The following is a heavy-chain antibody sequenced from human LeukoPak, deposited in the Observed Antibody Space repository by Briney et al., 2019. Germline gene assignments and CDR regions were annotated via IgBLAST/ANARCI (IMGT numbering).Heavy chain of an antibody. V-gene: IGHV4-34*01. CDR1: GGSFSGYY. D-gene: IGHD2-2*01. CDR3: ARGRSTSHEIPLDY. CDR2: INHSGST. J-gene: IGHJ4*02. Sequence: SETLSLTCAVYGGSFSGYYWSWIRQPPGKGLEWIGEINHSGSTNYNPSLKSRVTISVDTSKNQFSLKLSSVTAADTAVYYCARGRSTSHEIPLDYWGQGTLVTVSS.